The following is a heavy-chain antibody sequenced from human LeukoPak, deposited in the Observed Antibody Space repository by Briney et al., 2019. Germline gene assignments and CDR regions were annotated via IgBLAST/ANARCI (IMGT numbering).Heavy chain of an antibody. CDR3: ATEIVGATKGRIWFDP. V-gene: IGHV1-24*01. D-gene: IGHD1-26*01. Sequence: ASVKVSCKVSGYTLTELSMHWVRQAPGKGLEWMGGFDPEDGETIYAQKFQGRVTMTEDTSTDTAYMELSSLRSEDTAVYYCATEIVGATKGRIWFDPWGQGTLVTVSS. CDR1: GYTLTELS. CDR2: FDPEDGET. J-gene: IGHJ5*02.